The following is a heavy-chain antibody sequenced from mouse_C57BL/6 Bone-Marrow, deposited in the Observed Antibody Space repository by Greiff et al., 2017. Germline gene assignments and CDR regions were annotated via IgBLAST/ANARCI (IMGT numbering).Heavy chain of an antibody. CDR3: AREEDDYPFAY. J-gene: IGHJ3*01. Sequence: VQLQQPGAELVKPGASVKLSCKASGYTFTSYWMQWVKQRPGQGLEWIGEIDPSDSYANYNQKFKGKATLTVDTSSSTAYMQLSSLTSEDSAVYYCAREEDDYPFAYWGQGTLVTVSA. CDR2: IDPSDSYA. V-gene: IGHV1-50*01. D-gene: IGHD2-4*01. CDR1: GYTFTSYW.